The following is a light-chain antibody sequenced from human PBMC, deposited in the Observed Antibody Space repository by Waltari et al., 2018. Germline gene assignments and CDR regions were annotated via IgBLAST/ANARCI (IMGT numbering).Light chain of an antibody. Sequence: EIVMTQSPATLSVSPGERATLYCRASQCVSSNLAWYQQKPGQAPRLLIYGASTRATGIPARFSGSGSGTEFTLTISSLQSEDFAVYYCQQYNNWPPRITFGPGTKVDIK. CDR3: QQYNNWPPRIT. CDR2: GAS. J-gene: IGKJ3*01. V-gene: IGKV3-15*01. CDR1: QCVSSN.